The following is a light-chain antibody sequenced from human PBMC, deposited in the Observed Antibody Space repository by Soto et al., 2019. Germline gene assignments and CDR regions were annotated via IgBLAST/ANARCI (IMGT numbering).Light chain of an antibody. V-gene: IGLV2-14*01. CDR2: EVS. CDR1: SSDVGGYNY. Sequence: QSALTQPASVSGSPGQSITISCTGTSSDVGGYNYVSWYQQHPGKAPKFMIYEVSNRPSGVSNRFSGSKSGNTASLTISGLQAEDEADYYCSSYRGNSLFWVFGGGTKVTVL. CDR3: SSYRGNSLFWV. J-gene: IGLJ3*02.